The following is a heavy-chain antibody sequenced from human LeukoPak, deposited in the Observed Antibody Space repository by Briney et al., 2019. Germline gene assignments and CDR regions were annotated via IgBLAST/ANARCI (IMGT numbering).Heavy chain of an antibody. J-gene: IGHJ4*02. CDR1: GGSFSGYY. D-gene: IGHD3-22*01. V-gene: IGHV4-34*01. CDR2: INHSGST. CDR3: ARDSDSSGLDFDY. Sequence: SETLSLTCAVYGGSFSGYYWSWIRQPPGKGLEWIGEINHSGSTNYNPSLKGRVTVSVDMSKNQFSLKLSSMTAADTAVYYCARDSDSSGLDFDYWGQGTLVTVSS.